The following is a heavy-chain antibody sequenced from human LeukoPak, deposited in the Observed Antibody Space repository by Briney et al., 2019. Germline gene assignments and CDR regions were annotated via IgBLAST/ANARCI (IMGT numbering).Heavy chain of an antibody. J-gene: IGHJ4*02. CDR3: AKDYAVGSIDY. CDR1: GFTFSSYE. D-gene: IGHD3-16*01. CDR2: ISSSGSTI. V-gene: IGHV3-48*03. Sequence: GGSLRLSCAASGFTFSSYEMNWVRQAPGKGLQWVSYISSSGSTIYYADSVRGRFTISRDNSKNTVSLQMESLRAEDTALYYCAKDYAVGSIDYWGQGTLVTVSS.